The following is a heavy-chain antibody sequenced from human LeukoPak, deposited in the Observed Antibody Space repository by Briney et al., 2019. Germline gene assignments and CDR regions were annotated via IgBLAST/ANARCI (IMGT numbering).Heavy chain of an antibody. Sequence: GGSLRLSCAASGLNFNNAWMSWVRQAPGKGLEWVGRIKNKADGGTADYAAPVKGRFTISRDDSRNTLFLQMNSLKTEDTAMYYCVRGGPYGDYDAFWGQGTLVTVSS. CDR2: IKNKADGGTA. V-gene: IGHV3-15*01. CDR1: GLNFNNAW. J-gene: IGHJ4*02. D-gene: IGHD4-17*01. CDR3: VRGGPYGDYDAF.